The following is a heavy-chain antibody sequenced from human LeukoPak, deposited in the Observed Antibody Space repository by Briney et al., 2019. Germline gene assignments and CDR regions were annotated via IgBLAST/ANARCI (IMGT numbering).Heavy chain of an antibody. J-gene: IGHJ4*02. CDR2: INHSGST. Sequence: PSETLSLTCAVYGGSFSGYYWSWIRQPPGKGLEWIGEINHSGSTNYNPSLKSRVTISVDTSKNQFSLKLSSVTAADTAVYYCAGVLTYYDFWKGYFDYWGQGTLVTVSS. V-gene: IGHV4-34*01. CDR3: AGVLTYYDFWKGYFDY. D-gene: IGHD3-3*01. CDR1: GGSFSGYY.